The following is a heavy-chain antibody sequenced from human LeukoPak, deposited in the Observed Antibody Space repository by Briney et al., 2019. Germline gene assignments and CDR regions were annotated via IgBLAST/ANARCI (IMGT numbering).Heavy chain of an antibody. CDR1: GFTFSSYG. CDR2: IRYDGSNK. CDR3: ARDDSYYYDTSGGILDY. D-gene: IGHD3-22*01. J-gene: IGHJ4*02. Sequence: PGGSLRLSCAASGFTFSSYGMHWVRQAPGKGLEWVAFIRYDGSNKYYADSVKGRFTISRDNSKNTLYLQMNSLRGEDTAVYYCARDDSYYYDTSGGILDYWGQGTLVTVSS. V-gene: IGHV3-30*02.